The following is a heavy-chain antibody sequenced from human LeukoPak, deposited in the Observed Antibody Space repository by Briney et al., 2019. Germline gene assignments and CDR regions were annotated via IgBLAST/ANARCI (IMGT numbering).Heavy chain of an antibody. CDR1: GYTFTGYY. CDR3: ASHRAPRGYSGYED. Sequence: ASVKVSCKACGYTFTGYYMHWLRQAPGQGLEWMGWINPNSGGTNYAQKFQGRVTMTRDTSISTAYMELSRLRSDDTAVYYCASHRAPRGYSGYEDWGQGTLVTVSS. D-gene: IGHD5-12*01. CDR2: INPNSGGT. J-gene: IGHJ1*01. V-gene: IGHV1-2*02.